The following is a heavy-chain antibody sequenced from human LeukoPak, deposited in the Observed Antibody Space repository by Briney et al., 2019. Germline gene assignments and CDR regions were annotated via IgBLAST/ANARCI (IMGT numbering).Heavy chain of an antibody. CDR1: GYTLTELS. J-gene: IGHJ5*02. Sequence: ASVKASCKVSGYTLTELSMHWVRQAPGKGLEWMGGFDPEDGETIYAQKFQGRVTMTEDTSTDTAYMELSSLRSEDTAVYYCARGLSSSWGLGNWFDPWGQGTLVTVSS. CDR3: ARGLSSSWGLGNWFDP. CDR2: FDPEDGET. D-gene: IGHD6-13*01. V-gene: IGHV1-24*01.